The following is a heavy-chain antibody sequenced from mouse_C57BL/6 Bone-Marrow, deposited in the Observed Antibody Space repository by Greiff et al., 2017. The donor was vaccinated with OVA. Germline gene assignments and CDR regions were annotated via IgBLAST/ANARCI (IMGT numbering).Heavy chain of an antibody. CDR1: GFTFSSYA. D-gene: IGHD2-2*01. Sequence: EVKVVESGGGLVKPGGSLKLSCAASGFTFSSYAMSWVRQTPEKRLEWVATISDGGSYTYSPDNVKGRFTISRDNAKNNLYLQMSQLKSEDTAMYYCARDGGYRFAYWGQGTLVTVSA. CDR3: ARDGGYRFAY. V-gene: IGHV5-4*01. J-gene: IGHJ3*01. CDR2: ISDGGSYT.